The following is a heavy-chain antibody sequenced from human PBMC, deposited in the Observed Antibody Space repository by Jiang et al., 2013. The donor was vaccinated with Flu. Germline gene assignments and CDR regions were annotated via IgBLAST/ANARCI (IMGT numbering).Heavy chain of an antibody. Sequence: QTLSLTCAISGDSVSTYSGTWNWIRQSPLRGLEWLGRTYYRSKWFTDYADSVKGRITIYADTSKNQFSLQLNSVTPEDTAVYYCARVSTVVSTTYWYFDLWGRGTLVTVSS. CDR2: TYYRSKWFT. CDR3: ARVSTVVSTTYWYFDL. V-gene: IGHV6-1*01. J-gene: IGHJ2*01. CDR1: GDSVSTYSGT. D-gene: IGHD4-23*01.